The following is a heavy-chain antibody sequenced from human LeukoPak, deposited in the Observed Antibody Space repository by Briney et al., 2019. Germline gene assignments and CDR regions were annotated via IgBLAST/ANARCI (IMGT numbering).Heavy chain of an antibody. CDR2: IKPDGGDT. D-gene: IGHD3-3*01. J-gene: IGHJ4*02. Sequence: ASVKVSCKASGYTFTDYYLHWVRQAPGHGLEWMGWIKPDGGDTNYAQRLQGRVTMTRDTSISTAYMEPTNLSSDDTAVYYCARGITIYGVMIIYFDSWGQGTLVTVSS. V-gene: IGHV1-2*02. CDR3: ARGITIYGVMIIYFDS. CDR1: GYTFTDYY.